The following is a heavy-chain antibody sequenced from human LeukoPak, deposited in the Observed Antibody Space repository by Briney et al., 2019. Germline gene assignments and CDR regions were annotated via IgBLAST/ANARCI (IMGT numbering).Heavy chain of an antibody. Sequence: PSETLSLTCAVYGGSFSGYYWSWIRQPPGKGLEWIGEINHSGSTNYNPSLKSRVTISVDTSKNQFSLQLSSVTAADTAIYFCARNLSSANLAPSYDTGAFDYWGQGTLVTVSS. J-gene: IGHJ4*02. CDR2: INHSGST. D-gene: IGHD3-22*01. CDR3: ARNLSSANLAPSYDTGAFDY. V-gene: IGHV4-34*01. CDR1: GGSFSGYY.